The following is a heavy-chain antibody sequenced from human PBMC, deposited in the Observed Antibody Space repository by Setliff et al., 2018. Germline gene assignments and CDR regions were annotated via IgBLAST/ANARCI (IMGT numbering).Heavy chain of an antibody. CDR2: VTAGGTT. CDR1: GFAFSSIW. CDR3: AKTTVAKPYYYYMDV. V-gene: IGHV3-15*07. Sequence: PGGSLRLSCAASASGFAFSSIWMNWVRQAPGKGLEWVGRVTAGGTTNYAAPVKGRFTISRDDSKDTLYLQLNSLNTEDTAVYHCAKTTVAKPYYYYMDVWGKGTTVTVSS. D-gene: IGHD4-17*01. J-gene: IGHJ6*03.